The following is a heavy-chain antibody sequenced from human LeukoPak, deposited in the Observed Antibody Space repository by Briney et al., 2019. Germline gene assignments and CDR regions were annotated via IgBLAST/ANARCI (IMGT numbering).Heavy chain of an antibody. J-gene: IGHJ6*03. CDR2: IRYDGSNK. Sequence: GGSLRLSCAASGFTFSSYGMHWVRQAPGKGLEWVAFIRYDGSNKYYADSVKGRFTISRDNSKNTLYLQMNSLRAEDTAVYYCAKDSCSSTSCLSAHYYYYMDVWGKGTTVTVSS. V-gene: IGHV3-30*02. D-gene: IGHD2-2*01. CDR3: AKDSCSSTSCLSAHYYYYMDV. CDR1: GFTFSSYG.